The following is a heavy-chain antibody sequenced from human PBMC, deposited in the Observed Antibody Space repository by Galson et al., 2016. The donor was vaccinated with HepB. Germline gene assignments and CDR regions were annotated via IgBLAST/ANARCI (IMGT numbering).Heavy chain of an antibody. CDR2: ISPDGTKK. D-gene: IGHD3-16*01. V-gene: IGHV3-30*18. CDR1: GFAFSDYG. J-gene: IGHJ4*02. CDR3: TKPAWESAVAFDY. Sequence: SLRLSCAASGFAFSDYGIHWVRQAPGKGLEWVASISPDGTKKYYADSVTGRFTMSRDSSKDTVYLQMTSLRTEDTATFYCTKPAWESAVAFDYRGRGTLVTVSP.